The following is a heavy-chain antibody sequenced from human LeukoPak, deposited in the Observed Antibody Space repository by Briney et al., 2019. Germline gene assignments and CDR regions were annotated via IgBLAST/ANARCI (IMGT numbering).Heavy chain of an antibody. CDR3: ARAGASAY. CDR1: GGSFSGYY. D-gene: IGHD1-26*01. V-gene: IGHV4-34*01. Sequence: SETLSLTCAVYGGSFSGYYWSWIRQPPGKGLEWIGEINHSGSTNYNPSLKSRVTISVDTSKNQFSLKLSSVTAADTAVYNCARAGASAYWGQGTLVTVSS. CDR2: INHSGST. J-gene: IGHJ4*02.